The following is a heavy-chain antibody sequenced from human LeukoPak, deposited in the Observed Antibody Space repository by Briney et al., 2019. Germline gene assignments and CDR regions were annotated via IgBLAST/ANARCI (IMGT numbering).Heavy chain of an antibody. J-gene: IGHJ4*02. V-gene: IGHV1-2*06. Sequence: AASVKVSCKASGYTFTGDYMHWVRQAPGQGLEWMGRINPNSGGTNYAQKFQGRVTMTRDTSISTAYMELSRLRSDDTAVYYCARDFSSGYTTFDYWGQGTLVTVSS. D-gene: IGHD3-22*01. CDR1: GYTFTGDY. CDR2: INPNSGGT. CDR3: ARDFSSGYTTFDY.